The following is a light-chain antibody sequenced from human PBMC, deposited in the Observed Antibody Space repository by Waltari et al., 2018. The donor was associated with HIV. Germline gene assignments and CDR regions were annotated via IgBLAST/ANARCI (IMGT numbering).Light chain of an antibody. CDR3: QSYDRSLSASVV. V-gene: IGLV1-40*01. Sequence: HSVLTQPPSVSAAPGQMVTISCTGDSPNIRPEYDVHWSQQIPVTAPTLLISGNKNRPSGGPDRLSASKSGTSASLVITGLQAEDEADYFCQSYDRSLSASVVFGGGTKLTVL. J-gene: IGLJ2*01. CDR2: GNK. CDR1: SPNIRPEYD.